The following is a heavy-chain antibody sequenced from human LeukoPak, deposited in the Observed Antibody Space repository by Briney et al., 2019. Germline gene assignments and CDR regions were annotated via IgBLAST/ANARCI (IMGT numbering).Heavy chain of an antibody. CDR2: ISYDGSNN. CDR3: AKGSYYDSSGSFYFDY. V-gene: IGHV3-30-3*01. D-gene: IGHD3-22*01. CDR1: GLTFSSYA. Sequence: PGGSLRLSCAASGLTFSSYAMHWVRQAPGKGLEWVAVISYDGSNNHYADSVKGRFTISRDNPKNTLYVQVNSLGTEDTAAYYCAKGSYYDSSGSFYFDYWGQGTLVTVSS. J-gene: IGHJ4*02.